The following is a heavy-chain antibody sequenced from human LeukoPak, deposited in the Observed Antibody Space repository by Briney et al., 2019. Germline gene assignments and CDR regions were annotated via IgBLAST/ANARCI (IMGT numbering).Heavy chain of an antibody. Sequence: ASVKVSCKASGYTFTGYYMHWVRQAPGQGLEWMGGINPNSGGTNYAQKFQGRVTMTRDTSISTAYMELSRLRSDDTAVYYCARVRWVSGNDYYYYGMDVWGQGTTVTVSS. CDR2: INPNSGGT. V-gene: IGHV1-2*02. D-gene: IGHD4-23*01. J-gene: IGHJ6*02. CDR1: GYTFTGYY. CDR3: ARVRWVSGNDYYYYGMDV.